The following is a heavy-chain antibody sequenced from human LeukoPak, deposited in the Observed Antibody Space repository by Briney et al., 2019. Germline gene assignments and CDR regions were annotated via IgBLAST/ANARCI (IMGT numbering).Heavy chain of an antibody. Sequence: PGGSLRLSCVASGFTFSSFGMSWVRQAPGTGLEWVSAISGSGESTYYDDSVKGRFTMSRDNFKDTLYLEMNSLRVDDTAIYYCAKGRSYGDYAKFDYGGQGTLVTVSA. CDR2: ISGSGEST. CDR3: AKGRSYGDYAKFDY. V-gene: IGHV3-23*01. J-gene: IGHJ4*02. D-gene: IGHD4-17*01. CDR1: GFTFSSFG.